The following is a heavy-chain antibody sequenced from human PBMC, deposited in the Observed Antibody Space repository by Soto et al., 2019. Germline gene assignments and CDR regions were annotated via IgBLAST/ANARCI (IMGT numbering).Heavy chain of an antibody. CDR1: GYTFTSYY. Sequence: QVQLVQSGAEVKKPGASVKVSCKASGYTFTSYYMHWVRQAPGQGLEWMGIINPSGGSTSYAQKFQGRVTMTRATATSTVYMELSSLRSEDTAVYYCARTDYGGNRRYYYYGMDVWGQGTTVTVSS. V-gene: IGHV1-46*01. D-gene: IGHD4-17*01. CDR3: ARTDYGGNRRYYYYGMDV. CDR2: INPSGGST. J-gene: IGHJ6*02.